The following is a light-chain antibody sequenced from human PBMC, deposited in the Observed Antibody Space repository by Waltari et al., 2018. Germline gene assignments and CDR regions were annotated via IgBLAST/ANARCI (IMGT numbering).Light chain of an antibody. CDR2: GAS. Sequence: EIVMTQSPVTLSVSPGERATLSCRASQGVSSNLAWYQQKPGQAPRRLIYGASTRATGIPARFSGGGSGTEFTLTINSLQSEDFAVYYCQQYNNWPKAFGQGTKVEIK. J-gene: IGKJ1*01. CDR3: QQYNNWPKA. V-gene: IGKV3-15*01. CDR1: QGVSSN.